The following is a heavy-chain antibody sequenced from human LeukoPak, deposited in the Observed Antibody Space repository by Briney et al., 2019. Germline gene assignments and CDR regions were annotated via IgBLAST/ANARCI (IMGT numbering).Heavy chain of an antibody. CDR1: GGSISSYY. D-gene: IGHD6-13*01. Sequence: SETLSLTCTVSGGSISSYYWSWIRQPPEKGLEWIGYIHYSGSTSYNPSLKSRVTMSVDTSNDQFSLKVSSVTAAGTAVYYCARGGSSWYADYWGQGTLVTVSS. CDR2: IHYSGST. V-gene: IGHV4-59*01. CDR3: ARGGSSWYADY. J-gene: IGHJ4*02.